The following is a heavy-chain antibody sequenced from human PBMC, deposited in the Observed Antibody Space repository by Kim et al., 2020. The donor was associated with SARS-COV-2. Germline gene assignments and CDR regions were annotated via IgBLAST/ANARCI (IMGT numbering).Heavy chain of an antibody. J-gene: IGHJ4*02. D-gene: IGHD1-26*01. Sequence: YNPSLKSRVTISVDKSKNQFSLKLSSVTAADTAVYYCARFRIVGTYYFDYWGQGTLVTVSS. V-gene: IGHV4-4*02. CDR3: ARFRIVGTYYFDY.